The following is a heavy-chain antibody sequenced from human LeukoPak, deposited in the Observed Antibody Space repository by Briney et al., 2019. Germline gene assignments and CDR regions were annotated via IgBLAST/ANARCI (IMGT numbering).Heavy chain of an antibody. CDR2: INHSGST. D-gene: IGHD3-22*01. CDR1: GGSFSGYY. V-gene: IGHV4-34*01. Sequence: SETLSLTCAVYGGSFSGYYWSWIRQPPGKGLEWIGEINHSGSTNYNPSLKSRVTISVDTSKNQFSLKLSSVTAADTAVYYCARGLSGREYYYDSSGYYRPLYYFDYWGQGTLVTVSS. CDR3: ARGLSGREYYYDSSGYYRPLYYFDY. J-gene: IGHJ4*02.